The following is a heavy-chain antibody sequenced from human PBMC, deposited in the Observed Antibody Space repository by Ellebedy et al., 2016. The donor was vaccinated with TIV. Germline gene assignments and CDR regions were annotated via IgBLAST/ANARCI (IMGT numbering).Heavy chain of an antibody. J-gene: IGHJ6*02. CDR3: ARVPVVTAAAGTYYYGMDV. CDR2: IYYSGST. D-gene: IGHD6-13*01. V-gene: IGHV4-59*01. Sequence: MPSETLSLTCTVSGGSISSYYWSWIRQPPGKGLEWIGYIYYSGSTNYNPSLKSRVTISVDTSKNQFSLKLSSVTAADTAVYYCARVPVVTAAAGTYYYGMDVWGQGTTVTVSS. CDR1: GGSISSYY.